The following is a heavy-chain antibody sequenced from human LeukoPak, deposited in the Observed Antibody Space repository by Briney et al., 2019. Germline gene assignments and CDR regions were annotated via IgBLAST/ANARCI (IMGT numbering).Heavy chain of an antibody. D-gene: IGHD1-26*01. CDR2: ISGSGGST. Sequence: GGSLRLSCAASGFTVSSNYMSWVRQAPGKGLEWVSAISGSGGSTYYADSVKGRFTIPRDNSKNTLYLQMNSLRAEDTAVYYCAKDIEGAEGALGQGTLVTVSS. V-gene: IGHV3-23*01. J-gene: IGHJ5*02. CDR3: AKDIEGAEGA. CDR1: GFTVSSNY.